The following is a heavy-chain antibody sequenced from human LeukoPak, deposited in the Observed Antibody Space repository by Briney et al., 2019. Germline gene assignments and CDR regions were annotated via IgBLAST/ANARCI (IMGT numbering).Heavy chain of an antibody. CDR2: ISADTSTT. J-gene: IGHJ3*02. D-gene: IGHD3-3*01. CDR3: VRAGRFLEWLPIIDAFDI. CDR1: GFIFTDYY. V-gene: IGHV3-11*01. Sequence: RGSLRLSCVASGFIFTDYYMAWIRQAPGKGLEWVSYISADTSTTFYADSVKGRFTISRDNSKRSLSLQMDSLRAEDTAVYYCVRAGRFLEWLPIIDAFDIWGQGTTVIVSS.